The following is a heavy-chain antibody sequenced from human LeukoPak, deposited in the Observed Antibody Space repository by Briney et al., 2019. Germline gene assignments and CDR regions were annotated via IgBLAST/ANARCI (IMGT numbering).Heavy chain of an antibody. CDR2: ITYDGSNK. D-gene: IGHD6-19*01. Sequence: GGSLRLSCAASGFTFSSYGMHWVRQAPGKGLEWVAVITYDGSNKYYADSVKGRFTISRDNSKNTLYLQMNSLRAEDTAVYYCAKEALPTEECLVRRYYFDYWGQGTLVTVSS. J-gene: IGHJ4*02. V-gene: IGHV3-30*18. CDR3: AKEALPTEECLVRRYYFDY. CDR1: GFTFSSYG.